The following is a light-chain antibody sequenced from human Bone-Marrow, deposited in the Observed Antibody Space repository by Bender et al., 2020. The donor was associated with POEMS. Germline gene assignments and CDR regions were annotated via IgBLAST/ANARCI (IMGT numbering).Light chain of an antibody. CDR3: CSPAGSNTFV. CDR2: EGN. J-gene: IGLJ3*02. CDR1: SSDVGSYNL. V-gene: IGLV2-23*03. Sequence: QSVLTQPPSVSGAPGQRVTISCTGSSSDVGSYNLVSWYQQHPGKAPKLMIYEGNKRPSGVSSRFSGSKSGNTASLTISGLQAEDEADYYCCSPAGSNTFVFGGGTQLTVL.